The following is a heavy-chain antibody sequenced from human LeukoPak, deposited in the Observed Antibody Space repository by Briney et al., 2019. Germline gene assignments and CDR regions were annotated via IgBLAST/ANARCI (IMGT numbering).Heavy chain of an antibody. D-gene: IGHD5-18*01. CDR3: AKDPAIQRENWFDP. Sequence: GGSLRLSCAAPGFTFSSYAMSWVRQAPGKGLEWVSAISGSGGSTYYADSVKGRFTISRDNSKNTLYLQMNSLRAEDTAVYYCAKDPAIQRENWFDPWGQGTLVTVSS. J-gene: IGHJ5*02. CDR2: ISGSGGST. V-gene: IGHV3-23*01. CDR1: GFTFSSYA.